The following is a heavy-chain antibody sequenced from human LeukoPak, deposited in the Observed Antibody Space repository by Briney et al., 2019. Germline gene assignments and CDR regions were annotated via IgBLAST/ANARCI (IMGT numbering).Heavy chain of an antibody. CDR1: GGSISSGGYC. V-gene: IGHV4-30-2*01. Sequence: SETLSLTCTVSGGSISSGGYCWSWIRQPPGKGLEWTGYIYHSGSTYYNPSLKSRVTISVDRSKNQFSLKLSSVTAADTAVYYCAREGSNSSPFDYWGQGTLVTVSS. CDR3: AREGSNSSPFDY. J-gene: IGHJ4*02. D-gene: IGHD2-15*01. CDR2: IYHSGST.